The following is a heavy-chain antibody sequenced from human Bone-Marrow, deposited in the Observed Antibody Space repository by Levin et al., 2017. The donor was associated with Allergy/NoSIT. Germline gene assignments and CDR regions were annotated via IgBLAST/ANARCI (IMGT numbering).Heavy chain of an antibody. J-gene: IGHJ3*01. D-gene: IGHD4-11*01. Sequence: AGGSLRLSCAASGFIFSDYYIIWIRQAPGKGLEWVSYISGDSTYINYADSVRGRFTISRDNAENSLFLQMNSLNADDTAVYYCVRGDKVTTLGAFYLWGHGTRVTVSS. V-gene: IGHV3-11*05. CDR1: GFIFSDYY. CDR3: VRGDKVTTLGAFYL. CDR2: ISGDSTYI.